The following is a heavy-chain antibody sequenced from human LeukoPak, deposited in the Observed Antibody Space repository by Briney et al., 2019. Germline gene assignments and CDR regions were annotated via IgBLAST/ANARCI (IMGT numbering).Heavy chain of an antibody. J-gene: IGHJ4*02. V-gene: IGHV1-69*04. D-gene: IGHD5-12*01. CDR3: ARSGDSGYDRPDY. CDR1: GGTFSSYA. CDR2: IIPILGIA. Sequence: GASAKVSCKASGGTFSSYAISWVRQAPGQGLEWMGRIIPILGIANYAQKFQGRVTITADKSTSTAYMELSSLRSEDTAVYYCARSGDSGYDRPDYWGQGTLVTVSS.